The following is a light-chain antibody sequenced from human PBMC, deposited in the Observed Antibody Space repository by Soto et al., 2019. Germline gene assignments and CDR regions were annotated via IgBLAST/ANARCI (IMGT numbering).Light chain of an antibody. Sequence: DIQMTQSPSTLSASVGDRVTITCRASHHLGAWVAWYEQKPGKAPNLLISKASTLESRVTSRFSGGGSGTEFTLTISSLHTDDYAPYYCQKFHSYPYTFGQRTKLEIK. J-gene: IGKJ2*01. CDR2: KAS. CDR1: HHLGAW. V-gene: IGKV1-5*03. CDR3: QKFHSYPYT.